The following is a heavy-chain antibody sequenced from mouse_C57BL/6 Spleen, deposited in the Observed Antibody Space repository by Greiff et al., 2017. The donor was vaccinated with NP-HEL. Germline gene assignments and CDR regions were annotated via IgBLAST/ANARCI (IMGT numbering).Heavy chain of an antibody. CDR3: ARGNYDGSSLYYYAMDY. Sequence: VQLQQSGAELVKPGASVKLSCKASGYTFTSYWMQWVKQRPGQGLEWIGEIDPSDSYTNYNQKFKGKATLTVDTSSSTAYMQLSSLTSEDSAVYYCARGNYDGSSLYYYAMDYWGQGTSVTVSS. D-gene: IGHD1-1*01. CDR2: IDPSDSYT. V-gene: IGHV1-50*01. CDR1: GYTFTSYW. J-gene: IGHJ4*01.